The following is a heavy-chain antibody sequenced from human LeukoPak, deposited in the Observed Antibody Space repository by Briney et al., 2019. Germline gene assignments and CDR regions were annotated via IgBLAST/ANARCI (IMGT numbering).Heavy chain of an antibody. CDR3: AREYYYGSESYTSYFDY. Sequence: PGGSLRLSCAASGFTFSSYGMHWVRQAPGKGLEWVAVIWYDGSNKYYADSVKGRFTISRDNSKNTLYLQMNSLRAEDTAVYYCAREYYYGSESYTSYFDYWGQGTLVTVSS. J-gene: IGHJ4*02. CDR2: IWYDGSNK. V-gene: IGHV3-33*01. D-gene: IGHD3-10*01. CDR1: GFTFSSYG.